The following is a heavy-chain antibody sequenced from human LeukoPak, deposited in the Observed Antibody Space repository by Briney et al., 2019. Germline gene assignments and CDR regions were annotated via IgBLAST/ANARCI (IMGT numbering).Heavy chain of an antibody. J-gene: IGHJ4*02. CDR2: IYNSGST. CDR1: GGSISSYY. V-gene: IGHV4-4*07. CDR3: ARWNSGSSSFDF. D-gene: IGHD1-26*01. Sequence: PSETLSLTCSVSGGSISSYYWSWIRQPAEKGLEWIGRIYNSGSTNYNPSLKSRVTISVDKSKNQFSLKLSSVTAADTAVYYCARWNSGSSSFDFWGQGTLVTVSS.